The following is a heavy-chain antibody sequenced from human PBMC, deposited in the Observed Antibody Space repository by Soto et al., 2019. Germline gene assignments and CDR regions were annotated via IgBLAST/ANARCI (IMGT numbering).Heavy chain of an antibody. CDR1: GYTFSSRG. CDR3: VREAGDYDWYFDL. D-gene: IGHD4-17*01. CDR2: ISPHNAKT. V-gene: IGHV1-18*01. Sequence: QAQLVQSGPEVKEPGASVKVSCKASGYTFSSRGIYWVRQAPGQGLEWMGWISPHNAKTHYAQSLQGRVTLTTDTSTSTAYKDLRSLRSDDTAVYYCVREAGDYDWYFDLWGRGTPVTVSS. J-gene: IGHJ2*01.